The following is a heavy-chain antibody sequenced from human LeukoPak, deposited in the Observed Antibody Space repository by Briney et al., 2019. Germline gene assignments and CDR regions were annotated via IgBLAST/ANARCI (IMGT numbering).Heavy chain of an antibody. D-gene: IGHD3-3*01. CDR3: ARDSPLITIFGVAIYGMDV. CDR2: IIPIFGTA. V-gene: IGHV1-69*13. J-gene: IGHJ6*02. CDR1: GYTFTSYG. Sequence: SVKVSCKASGYTFTSYGISWVRQAPGQGLEWMGGIIPIFGTANYAQKFQGRVTITADESTSTAYMELSSLRSEDTAVYYCARDSPLITIFGVAIYGMDVWGQGTTVTVSS.